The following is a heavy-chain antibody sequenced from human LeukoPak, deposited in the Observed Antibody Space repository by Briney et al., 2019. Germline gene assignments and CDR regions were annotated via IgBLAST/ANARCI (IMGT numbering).Heavy chain of an antibody. J-gene: IGHJ4*02. Sequence: GGSLRLSCAASGFIFNSYVLSWVRQAPGKGLEWVSGISGSGGSTSYADSVKGRFTISRDNRKNTLYLQMNSLRAEDTAVYWCAKDWSEWNDPYYFENWGQGTLVTVSS. CDR1: GFIFNSYV. CDR2: ISGSGGST. CDR3: AKDWSEWNDPYYFEN. D-gene: IGHD1-1*01. V-gene: IGHV3-23*01.